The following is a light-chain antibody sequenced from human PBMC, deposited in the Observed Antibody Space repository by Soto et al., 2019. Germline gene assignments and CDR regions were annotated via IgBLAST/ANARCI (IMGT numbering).Light chain of an antibody. CDR2: KAS. CDR3: QQYNSYST. J-gene: IGKJ1*01. Sequence: DIQLTQSPSSLSASVGDRITITCRSSQSISRYLNWYQQRPGTAPKVLIYKASSLESGVPSRFSGSGSGTEFTLTISSLQPDDFATYYCQQYNSYSTFGQGTKVDIK. V-gene: IGKV1-5*03. CDR1: QSISRY.